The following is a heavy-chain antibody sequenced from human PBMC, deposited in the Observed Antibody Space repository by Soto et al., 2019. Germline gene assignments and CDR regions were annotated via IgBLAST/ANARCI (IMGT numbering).Heavy chain of an antibody. V-gene: IGHV4-59*01. Sequence: SETLSLTCTVAGGSISSYYWSWIRQPPGKGLEWIGYIYYSRSTNYNPSLKSRVTISVDTSKNQFSLKLSSVTAADTAVYYCARAWGYYFDYWGQGTLVTVSS. D-gene: IGHD3-16*01. CDR1: GGSISSYY. J-gene: IGHJ4*02. CDR3: ARAWGYYFDY. CDR2: IYYSRST.